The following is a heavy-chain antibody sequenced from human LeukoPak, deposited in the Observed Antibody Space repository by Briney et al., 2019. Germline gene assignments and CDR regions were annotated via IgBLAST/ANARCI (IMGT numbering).Heavy chain of an antibody. D-gene: IGHD3-3*01. J-gene: IGHJ5*02. CDR2: IIPILGIA. CDR3: ARPSNYDFWSGLPS. V-gene: IGHV1-69*04. Sequence: SVKVSCKASGGTFSSYAISWVRQAPGQGLEWMGRIIPILGIANYAQKFQGRVTITADKSTSTAYMELRSLRSDDTAVYYCARPSNYDFWSGLPSWGQGTLVTVSS. CDR1: GGTFSSYA.